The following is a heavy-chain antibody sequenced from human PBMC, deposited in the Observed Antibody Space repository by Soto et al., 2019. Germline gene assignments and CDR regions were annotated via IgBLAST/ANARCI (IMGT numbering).Heavy chain of an antibody. Sequence: APAKVSCKASGYTFTSYGISRVRQAPGQGLERMGWISAYNGNANYAQKLQGRVTMTTDTSTSTAYREVMSPRPDDTALAYCARTAGELRYVDWLLNGYYFGYWGQGTLVTVSS. V-gene: IGHV1-18*01. D-gene: IGHD3-9*01. CDR3: ARTAGELRYVDWLLNGYYFGY. CDR1: GYTFTSYG. CDR2: ISAYNGNA. J-gene: IGHJ4*02.